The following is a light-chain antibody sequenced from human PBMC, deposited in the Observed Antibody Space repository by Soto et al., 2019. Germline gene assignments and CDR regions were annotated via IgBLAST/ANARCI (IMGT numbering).Light chain of an antibody. CDR1: QDISNY. V-gene: IGKV1-27*01. CDR2: AAS. Sequence: DIQMTQSPSSLSASVGDSVTITCRASQDISNYLAWFQQRPGKPPKLLIYAASTLESGVPSRFSGGRSGTDFILSISSLQPEDVATFYCQKYDSLPFTFGPGTKVDIK. CDR3: QKYDSLPFT. J-gene: IGKJ3*01.